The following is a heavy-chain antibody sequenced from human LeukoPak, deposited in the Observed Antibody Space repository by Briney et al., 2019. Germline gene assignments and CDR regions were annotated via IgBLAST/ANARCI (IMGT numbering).Heavy chain of an antibody. CDR2: INHGGGT. J-gene: IGHJ4*02. D-gene: IGHD4-17*01. V-gene: IGHV4-34*01. Sequence: PSETLSLTCAVYGGSFSDYFWNWIRQPPGKGLEWIGEINHGGGTRYNPSLKSRATISVDTSKKQFSLNLTSVTAADTAVYYCARGEDGTGDYRPTYFDSWGQGTLVTVSS. CDR3: ARGEDGTGDYRPTYFDS. CDR1: GGSFSDYF.